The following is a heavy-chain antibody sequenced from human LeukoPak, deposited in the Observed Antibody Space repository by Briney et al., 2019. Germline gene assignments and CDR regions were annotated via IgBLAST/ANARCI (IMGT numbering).Heavy chain of an antibody. V-gene: IGHV4-59*08. CDR1: GGSISSYY. J-gene: IGHJ3*02. CDR2: IYYGGST. Sequence: KPSETLSLTCTVYGGSISSYYWSWIRQPPGKGLEWIGYIYYGGSTNYNPSLKSRVTISVDTSKNQFSLKLSSVTAADTAVYYCARLGAFDIWGQGTMVTVSS. CDR3: ARLGAFDI.